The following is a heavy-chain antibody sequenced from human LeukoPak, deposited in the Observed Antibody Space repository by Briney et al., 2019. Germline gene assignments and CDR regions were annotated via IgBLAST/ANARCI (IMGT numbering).Heavy chain of an antibody. CDR3: ARDIAVDGDYVIPPFDY. V-gene: IGHV1-18*01. Sequence: GASVKVSCKASGYTFTSYGISWVRQAPGQGLEWMGWISAYSGNTNYAQKLQGRVTMTTDTSTSTAYMELRSLRSDDTAVYYCARDIAVDGDYVIPPFDYWGQGTLVTVSS. J-gene: IGHJ4*02. D-gene: IGHD4-17*01. CDR1: GYTFTSYG. CDR2: ISAYSGNT.